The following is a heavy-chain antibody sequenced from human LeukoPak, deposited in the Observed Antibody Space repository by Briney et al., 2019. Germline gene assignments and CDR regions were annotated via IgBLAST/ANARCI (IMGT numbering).Heavy chain of an antibody. Sequence: ASVKVSCKASGGTFSSYAISWVRQAPGQGLEWMGGIIPIFGTANYAQKSQGRVTITTDESTSTAYMELSSLRSEDTAVYYCARGEEYCSGGSCYVLFDYWGQGTLVTVSS. CDR1: GGTFSSYA. CDR3: ARGEEYCSGGSCYVLFDY. D-gene: IGHD2-15*01. V-gene: IGHV1-69*05. J-gene: IGHJ4*02. CDR2: IIPIFGTA.